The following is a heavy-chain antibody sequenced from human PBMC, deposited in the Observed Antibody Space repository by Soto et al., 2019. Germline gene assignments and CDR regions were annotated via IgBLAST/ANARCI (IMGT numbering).Heavy chain of an antibody. V-gene: IGHV4-31*03. CDR3: ARAVPTATLAMDY. CDR1: GGSISSGGYY. J-gene: IGHJ4*02. CDR2: IYYSGST. D-gene: IGHD2-2*01. Sequence: PSETLSLTCTVSGGSISSGGYYWTWIRQHPGKGLEWIGYIYYSGSTYYNPSLKSRVTISVDTSRDQFSLKLSSVTAADTAVYYCARAVPTATLAMDYWGQGTLVTVS.